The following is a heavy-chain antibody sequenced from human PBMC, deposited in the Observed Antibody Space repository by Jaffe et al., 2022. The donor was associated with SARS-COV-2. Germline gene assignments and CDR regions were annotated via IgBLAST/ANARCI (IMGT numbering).Heavy chain of an antibody. CDR1: GFTFDDYA. J-gene: IGHJ6*03. V-gene: IGHV3-9*01. Sequence: EVQLVESGGGLVQPGRSLRLSCAASGFTFDDYAMHWVRQAPGKGLEWVSGISWNSGSIGYADSVKGRFTISRDNAKNSLYLQMNSLRAEDTALYYCAKVAAAGPHYYYMDVWGKGTTVTVSS. CDR3: AKVAAAGPHYYYMDV. CDR2: ISWNSGSI. D-gene: IGHD6-13*01.